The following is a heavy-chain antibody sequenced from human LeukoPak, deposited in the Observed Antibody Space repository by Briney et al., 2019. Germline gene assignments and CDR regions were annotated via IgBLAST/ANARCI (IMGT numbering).Heavy chain of an antibody. D-gene: IGHD4-17*01. V-gene: IGHV1-18*01. Sequence: ASVKVSCKASGYTFTSYGISWVRQAPGQGLELMGWISAYNGNTNYAQKLQGRVTMTTDTSTNTVYMELRTLRSDDTAVYYCARERTPYGDYAFDMWGQGTMVTVSS. CDR2: ISAYNGNT. CDR3: ARERTPYGDYAFDM. CDR1: GYTFTSYG. J-gene: IGHJ3*02.